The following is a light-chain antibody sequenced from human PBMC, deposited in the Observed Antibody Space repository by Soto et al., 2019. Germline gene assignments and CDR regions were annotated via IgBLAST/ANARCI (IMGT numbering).Light chain of an antibody. J-gene: IGKJ4*01. V-gene: IGKV3-15*01. CDR1: QNINSN. CDR2: GAS. CDR3: QQYNNCPPLT. Sequence: EIVMTQSPVALSVSPGEGATLSCRASQNINSNLAWYQQKPGQAPRLLIYGASTRATGIPARFSGSGSGTEFTLTISSLQPEDFAVYYCQQYNNCPPLTFGGGTKVEIK.